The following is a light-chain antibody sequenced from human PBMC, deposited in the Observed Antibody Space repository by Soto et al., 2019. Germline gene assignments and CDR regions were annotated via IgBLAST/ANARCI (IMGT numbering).Light chain of an antibody. CDR3: QPYNGYPIT. Sequence: DIQMTQSPSTLSASVGDRVTITCRASQSISIYLAWYKQKPGRAPKVLIYKTSTLESGVPSRFSGSGSGTEFTLTVSSLQPDDVATSYCQPYNGYPITFGGGTKVEI. V-gene: IGKV1-5*03. CDR2: KTS. J-gene: IGKJ4*01. CDR1: QSISIY.